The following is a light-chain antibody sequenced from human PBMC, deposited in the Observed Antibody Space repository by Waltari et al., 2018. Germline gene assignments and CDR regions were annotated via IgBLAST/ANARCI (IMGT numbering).Light chain of an antibody. CDR1: QSVLYSSNNKNY. CDR3: QQYYTTPRT. CDR2: WAS. Sequence: SPDSLAVSLGERATINCKSSQSVLYSSNNKNYLAWYQQKPGQPPKLLIYWASTRESGVPDRFSGSESGTDFTLTISSLQAEDVAVYYCQQYYTTPRTFGQGTKVEIK. V-gene: IGKV4-1*01. J-gene: IGKJ1*01.